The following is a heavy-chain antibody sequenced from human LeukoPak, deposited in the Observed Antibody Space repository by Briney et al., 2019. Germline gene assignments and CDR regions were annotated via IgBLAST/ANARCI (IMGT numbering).Heavy chain of an antibody. Sequence: GSLRLSCAPSAFSLTSYAMSWVSHPPREWRGWVSSIRVSVGSTYYADSVKGRFTLSTDKSKKTPYLQINRLRAKCPSVYYCAKTFSHTLWFRGLLFPRDDYCGMDVWGQGATVTVSS. CDR3: AKTFSHTLWFRGLLFPRDDYCGMDV. CDR1: AFSLTSYA. CDR2: IRVSVGST. J-gene: IGHJ6*02. V-gene: IGHV3-23*01. D-gene: IGHD3-10*01.